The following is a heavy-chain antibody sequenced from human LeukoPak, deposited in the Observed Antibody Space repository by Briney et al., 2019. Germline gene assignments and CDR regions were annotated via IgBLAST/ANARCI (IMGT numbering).Heavy chain of an antibody. Sequence: PGGSLRLSCAASGFTFSNFGMHWVRQAPGKGLEWVAFIAYDGNNQYYADSVKGRFTISRDNSKNTLYLQMNSLRPEDTAVYYCAKVGSHFGDYWGQGTLVIVTS. V-gene: IGHV3-30*02. D-gene: IGHD3-10*01. J-gene: IGHJ4*02. CDR3: AKVGSHFGDY. CDR1: GFTFSNFG. CDR2: IAYDGNNQ.